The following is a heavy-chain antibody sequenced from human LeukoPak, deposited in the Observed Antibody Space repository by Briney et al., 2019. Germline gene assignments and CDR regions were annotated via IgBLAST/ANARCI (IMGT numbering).Heavy chain of an antibody. J-gene: IGHJ4*02. CDR1: GGSLRRSSLY. D-gene: IGHD3-22*01. CDR2: IYYSGST. CDR3: ARLTMLDLDY. V-gene: IGHV4-39*01. Sequence: SETLSLTCPVSGGSLRRSSLYWGWIPQPPGKGLEWIGSIYYSGSTYYNPSLKSRVTISVDTSKNQFSLKLSSVTAADTAVYYCARLTMLDLDYWGQGTLVTVSS.